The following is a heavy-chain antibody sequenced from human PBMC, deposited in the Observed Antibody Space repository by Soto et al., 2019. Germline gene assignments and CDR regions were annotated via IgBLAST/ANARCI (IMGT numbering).Heavy chain of an antibody. CDR2: ISSSSSYI. J-gene: IGHJ1*01. V-gene: IGHV3-21*01. CDR1: GFTFSSYS. CDR3: ARHLATTAIISEYFQH. D-gene: IGHD4-4*01. Sequence: EVQLVESGGGLVKPGGSLRLSCAASGFTFSSYSMNWVRQAPGKGLEWVSSISSSSSYIYYADSVKGRFTTSRDNAKNSLYLQMNSLRAEDTAVYYCARHLATTAIISEYFQHWGQGTLVTVSP.